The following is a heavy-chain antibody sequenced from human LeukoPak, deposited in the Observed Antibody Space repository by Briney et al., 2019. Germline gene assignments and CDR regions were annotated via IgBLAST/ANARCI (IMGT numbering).Heavy chain of an antibody. CDR2: IIHSGST. CDR1: GGSFRGYY. D-gene: IGHD6-19*01. CDR3: ARVKSSTFDY. Sequence: PSETLSLTCAVYGGSFRGYYWSWIRQPPGRGLEWIGEIIHSGSTNYNPSLKSRVTISVDTSKNQFSLKLNSVTAEDTAVYYCARVKSSTFDYWGQGTLVTVSS. J-gene: IGHJ4*02. V-gene: IGHV4-34*12.